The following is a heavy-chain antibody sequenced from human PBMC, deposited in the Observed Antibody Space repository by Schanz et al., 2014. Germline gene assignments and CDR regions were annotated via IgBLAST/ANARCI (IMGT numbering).Heavy chain of an antibody. Sequence: EVQLVESGGGLVQPGGSLRLSCAASGFSISFHWMSWVRQAPGKGPEWVANIKQDGSEKYYVDFVKGRFTISRDNAKNSLYLQVNSLRAEDTAVYYCAKDQTRRGIGSWCFDYWGQGTLVTVSS. CDR1: GFSISFHW. J-gene: IGHJ4*02. CDR3: AKDQTRRGIGSWCFDY. V-gene: IGHV3-7*01. D-gene: IGHD6-13*01. CDR2: IKQDGSEK.